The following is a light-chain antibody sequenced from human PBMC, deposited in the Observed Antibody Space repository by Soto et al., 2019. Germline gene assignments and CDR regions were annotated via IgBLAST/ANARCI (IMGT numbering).Light chain of an antibody. V-gene: IGKV1-5*01. Sequence: DIQLTQSPSTLSASIGDRVTITCRASQSINRWLAWYQQKPGKAPKLLIYDASSLEGGVPSRFSGSGSGTDFTLTITSLQPDDFATYYCQHPRWTFGQGTKVDIK. J-gene: IGKJ1*01. CDR3: QHPRWT. CDR2: DAS. CDR1: QSINRW.